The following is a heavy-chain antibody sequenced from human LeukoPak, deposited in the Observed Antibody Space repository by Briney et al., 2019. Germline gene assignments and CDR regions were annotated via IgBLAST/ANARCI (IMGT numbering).Heavy chain of an antibody. CDR3: ARDRAVYFDY. Sequence: PSETLSLTCAVYGGSFSGYYWSWIRQPPGKGLEWIGEINHSGSTNYNPSLKSRVTISVDTSKNQFSLKLSSVTAADTAVYYCARDRAVYFDYWGQGTLVTVSS. CDR2: INHSGST. J-gene: IGHJ4*02. V-gene: IGHV4-34*01. CDR1: GGSFSGYY.